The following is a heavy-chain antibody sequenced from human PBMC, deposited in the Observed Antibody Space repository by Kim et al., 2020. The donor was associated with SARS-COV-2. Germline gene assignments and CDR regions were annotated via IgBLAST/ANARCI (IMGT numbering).Heavy chain of an antibody. V-gene: IGHV3-11*01. CDR3: ARPQHIAVAGTPYYYGMDV. D-gene: IGHD6-19*01. CDR2: ISSSGSTI. J-gene: IGHJ6*02. CDR1: GFTFSDYY. Sequence: GGSLRLSCAASGFTFSDYYMSWIRQAPGKGLEWVSYISSSGSTIYYADSVKGRFTISRDNAKNSLYLQMNSLRAEDTAVYYCARPQHIAVAGTPYYYGMDVWGQGTTVTVSS.